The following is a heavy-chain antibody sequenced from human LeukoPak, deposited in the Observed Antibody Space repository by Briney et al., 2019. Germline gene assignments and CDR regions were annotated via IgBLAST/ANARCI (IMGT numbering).Heavy chain of an antibody. CDR2: IYYSGST. CDR1: GGSVSSGSYY. Sequence: SETLSLTCTVSGGSVSSGSYYWNWIRQPPGKGLEWIGYIYYSGSTNYNLSLKSRVTISVDTSKNQFSLKLSSVTAADTAVYYCAREKDAFDIWGQGTMVTVSS. J-gene: IGHJ3*02. CDR3: AREKDAFDI. V-gene: IGHV4-61*01.